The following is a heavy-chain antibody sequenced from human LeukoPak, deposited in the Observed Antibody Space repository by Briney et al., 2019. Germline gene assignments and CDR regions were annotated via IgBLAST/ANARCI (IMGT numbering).Heavy chain of an antibody. CDR2: IYTSGST. CDR1: GGSISSGSYY. D-gene: IGHD3-22*01. J-gene: IGHJ4*02. Sequence: PSQTLSLTCTVSGGSISSGSYYWRWLRQPAGKGLEWIARIYTSGSTNYNPSLKSRVTISVDTSKNQFSLKLSSVTAADTAVYYCAGGYYYDSSGYSPFDYWGQGTLVTVSS. V-gene: IGHV4-61*02. CDR3: AGGYYYDSSGYSPFDY.